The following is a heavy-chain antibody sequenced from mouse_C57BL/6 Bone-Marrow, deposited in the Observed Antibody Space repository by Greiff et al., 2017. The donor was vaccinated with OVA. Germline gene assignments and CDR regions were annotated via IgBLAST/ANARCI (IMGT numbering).Heavy chain of an antibody. J-gene: IGHJ1*03. D-gene: IGHD4-1*01. CDR3: TNWDVWCFDV. CDR2: IEPSDSYT. Sequence: QVQLQQPGAELVRPGTSVKLSCKASGYTFTSYWMHWVKQRPGHGLEWIGVIEPSDSYTNYNQKFKGKATLTADTSSSTAFMQLSSLTSEDSAVYCCTNWDVWCFDVWGKGTTVTVSS. CDR1: GYTFTSYW. V-gene: IGHV1-59*01.